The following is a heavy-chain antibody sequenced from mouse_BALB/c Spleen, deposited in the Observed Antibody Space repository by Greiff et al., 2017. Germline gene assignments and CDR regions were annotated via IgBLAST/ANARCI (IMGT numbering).Heavy chain of an antibody. D-gene: IGHD1-1*01. CDR3: ARHDYGSSYWFAY. CDR2: ISNGGGST. Sequence: EVQLVESGGGLVQPGGSLKLSCAASGFTFSSYTMSWVRQTPEKRLEWVAYISNGGGSTYYPDTVKGRFTISRDNAKNTLYLQMSSLKSEDTAMYYCARHDYGSSYWFAYWGQGTLVTVSA. CDR1: GFTFSSYT. V-gene: IGHV5-12-2*01. J-gene: IGHJ3*01.